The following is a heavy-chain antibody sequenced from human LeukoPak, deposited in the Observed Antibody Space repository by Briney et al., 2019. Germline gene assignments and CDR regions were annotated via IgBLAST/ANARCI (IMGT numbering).Heavy chain of an antibody. J-gene: IGHJ4*02. CDR3: AKSVVRGVILKGPFDY. V-gene: IGHV3-9*01. CDR2: ISWNSGSI. D-gene: IGHD3-10*01. Sequence: GGSLRLSCAASGFTFDDYAMHWVRQAPGKGLEWVSGISWNSGSIGYADSVKGRFTISRDNAKNSLYLQMNSLRAEDTALCYCAKSVVRGVILKGPFDYWGQGTLVTVSS. CDR1: GFTFDDYA.